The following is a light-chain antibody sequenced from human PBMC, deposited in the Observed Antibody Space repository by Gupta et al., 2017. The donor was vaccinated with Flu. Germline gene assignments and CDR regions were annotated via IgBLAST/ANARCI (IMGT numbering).Light chain of an antibody. CDR2: NTN. CDR3: VLYMGSGISV. J-gene: IGLJ3*02. V-gene: IGLV8-61*01. Sequence: QTVVTQEPSFSVSPGGTVTLTCGLSPGSVSTNYYPSWYQQTPGQAPRTLTYNTNTRSSGVPDRFSGSILGNKAALTISGAQADDESDYYCVLYMGSGISVFGGGTKLTVL. CDR1: PGSVSTNYY.